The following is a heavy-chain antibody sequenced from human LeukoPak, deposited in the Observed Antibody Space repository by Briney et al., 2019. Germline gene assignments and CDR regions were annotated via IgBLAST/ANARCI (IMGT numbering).Heavy chain of an antibody. D-gene: IGHD3-22*01. CDR2: INPNSAGT. CDR3: ARDRHDSSGYYFAFGARRSNAFDI. CDR1: GYTFTGNY. Sequence: ASVKVSCKASGYTFTGNYMQWGRQAPGQGLDWMEWINPNSAGTNYAQKFQGRVTMTRDTSISPAYMELSRLRSDDTAVYYCARDRHDSSGYYFAFGARRSNAFDIWGQGTMVTVSS. J-gene: IGHJ3*02. V-gene: IGHV1-2*02.